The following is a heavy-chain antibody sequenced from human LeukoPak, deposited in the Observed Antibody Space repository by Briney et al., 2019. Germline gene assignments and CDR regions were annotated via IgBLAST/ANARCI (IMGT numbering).Heavy chain of an antibody. CDR1: GYTFTYYY. J-gene: IGHJ4*02. CDR3: ARERRLYSYGSFIGDY. V-gene: IGHV1-2*02. Sequence: ASVKVSCKASGYTFTYYYIHWVRQAPGQGLEWMGWINPNSGGTNYVQRFQGRVTMTRDTSISTLYMELSRLRSDDTALYYCARERRLYSYGSFIGDYWGQGTLVTVSS. D-gene: IGHD5-18*01. CDR2: INPNSGGT.